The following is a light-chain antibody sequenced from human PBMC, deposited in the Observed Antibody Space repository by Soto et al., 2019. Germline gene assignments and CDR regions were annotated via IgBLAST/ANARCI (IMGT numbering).Light chain of an antibody. Sequence: QSALTQPPSASGSPGQSVTISCTGTSSDDGGYNYVSWYQQHPGKAPKLMISEVSKRPSGVPDRFSGSKSVNTASLTVSGLQAEDEADYYCSSFAGNNNLVFGGGTKLTVL. J-gene: IGLJ2*01. CDR2: EVS. CDR1: SSDDGGYNY. CDR3: SSFAGNNNLV. V-gene: IGLV2-8*01.